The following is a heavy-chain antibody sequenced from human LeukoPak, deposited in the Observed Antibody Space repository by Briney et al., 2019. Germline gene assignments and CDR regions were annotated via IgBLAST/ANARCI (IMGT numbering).Heavy chain of an antibody. CDR3: ARVGRWLQLWDAFDP. V-gene: IGHV3-30-3*01. J-gene: IGHJ5*02. CDR2: ISYDGSNK. Sequence: PGGSLRLSCAASGFTFSSYAMHWVRQAPGKGLEWVAVISYDGSNKYYADSVKGRFTISRDNSKNTLYLQMNSLRAEDTAVYYCARVGRWLQLWDAFDPWGQGTLVTVSS. D-gene: IGHD5-24*01. CDR1: GFTFSSYA.